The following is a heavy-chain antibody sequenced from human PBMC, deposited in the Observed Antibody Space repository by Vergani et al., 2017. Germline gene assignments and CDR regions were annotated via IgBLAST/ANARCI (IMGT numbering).Heavy chain of an antibody. Sequence: VQLVESGGGLVKPGGSLRLSCAASGFTFSSYDMHWVRQAPGKGLEWVSGINWNGGSTGYADSVKGRFTISRDNAKNSLYLQMNSLRAEDTAVYYCASTGDSRSWYTNYYYGMDVWGQGTTVTVSS. D-gene: IGHD6-13*01. CDR3: ASTGDSRSWYTNYYYGMDV. CDR1: GFTFSSYD. J-gene: IGHJ6*02. V-gene: IGHV3-20*04. CDR2: INWNGGST.